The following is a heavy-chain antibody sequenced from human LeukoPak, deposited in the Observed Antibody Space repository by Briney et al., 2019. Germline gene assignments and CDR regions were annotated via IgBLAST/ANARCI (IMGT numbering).Heavy chain of an antibody. V-gene: IGHV1-2*02. CDR2: INPNSGGT. CDR1: GYTFTGYY. J-gene: IGHJ5*02. D-gene: IGHD2-2*02. Sequence: ASVKVSCKASGYTFTGYYMHWVRQAPGQGLEWMGWINPNSGGTNYAQKFQGRVTMTRDTSISTAYMELSRLRSDDTAVYYCARDGNQLLYGGGGWFDPWGQGTLVTVSS. CDR3: ARDGNQLLYGGGGWFDP.